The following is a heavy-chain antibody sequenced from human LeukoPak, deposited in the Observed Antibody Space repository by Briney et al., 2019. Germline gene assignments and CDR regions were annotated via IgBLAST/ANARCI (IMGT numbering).Heavy chain of an antibody. CDR3: AKVRRPDNGGDSEGLDY. J-gene: IGHJ4*02. Sequence: GGSLRLSCAASGFTFTNYWMSWVRQAPGKGLEWVASIKEGGSEKYYVDSVKGRFTISRDNTKNSLYLQINSLRAEDTAIYYCAKVRRPDNGGDSEGLDYWGQGTLVTVSS. V-gene: IGHV3-7*03. D-gene: IGHD4-23*01. CDR1: GFTFTNYW. CDR2: IKEGGSEK.